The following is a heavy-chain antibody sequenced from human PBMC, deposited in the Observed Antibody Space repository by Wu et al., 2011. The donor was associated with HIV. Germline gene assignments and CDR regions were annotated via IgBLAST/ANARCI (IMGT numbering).Heavy chain of an antibody. Sequence: QVQLVQSGAEVKKPGASVRFSCKASGYTFTSYYLHWVRQAPGQGLEWMGIINPSGGTTHYAQKFQGRVTMTRDTSTSTVYMELSSLRSEDTAVYYCARDLGGDEDCWGQGTLVTASS. J-gene: IGHJ4*02. V-gene: IGHV1-46*01. CDR3: ARDLGGDEDC. CDR2: INPSGGTT. D-gene: IGHD2-21*01. CDR1: GYTFTSYY.